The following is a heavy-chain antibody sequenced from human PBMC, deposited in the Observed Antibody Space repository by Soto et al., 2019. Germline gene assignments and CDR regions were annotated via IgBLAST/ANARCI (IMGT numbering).Heavy chain of an antibody. D-gene: IGHD2-8*01. CDR3: ARLIGNSWLDS. V-gene: IGHV6-1*01. J-gene: IGHJ5*01. CDR1: GDSVSTNSAT. CDR2: TYYRSTWSY. Sequence: QVQLQQSGPGLVKPSQTLSLTCAISGDSVSTNSATWDWIRQSPSRGLEWLGRTYYRSTWSYDYAFSVQGRITINPDTSNNQLYLHLNSVTPDDTAVYYCARLIGNSWLDSWGQGTLVTVSS.